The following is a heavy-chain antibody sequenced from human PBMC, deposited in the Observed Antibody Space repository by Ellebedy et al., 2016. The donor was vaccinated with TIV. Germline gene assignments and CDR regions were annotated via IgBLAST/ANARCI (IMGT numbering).Heavy chain of an antibody. CDR1: GCSFTTYW. CDR3: ARQGERPFDF. D-gene: IGHD1-1*01. CDR2: IYPGDSETIT. V-gene: IGHV5-51*01. Sequence: GESLKISCKGSGCSFTTYWIGWVRQMPGIGLQWMGIIYPGDSETITRYSPSFQGHVTISVENSINTAYLQWSSLKAWDTAMYYCARQGERPFDFWGQGNLVTVSS. J-gene: IGHJ4*02.